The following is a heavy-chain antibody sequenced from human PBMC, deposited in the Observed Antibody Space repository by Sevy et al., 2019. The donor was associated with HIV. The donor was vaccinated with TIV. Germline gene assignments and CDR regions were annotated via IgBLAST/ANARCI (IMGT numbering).Heavy chain of an antibody. J-gene: IGHJ6*02. V-gene: IGHV3-66*01. CDR3: ARDRYYDAIGYYYYYYGLDV. CDR1: TFSVTDNY. D-gene: IGHD3-22*01. CDR2: IYSGGST. Sequence: WGSLRLSCAASTFSVTDNYMSWVRQAPGKGLEWVSTIYSGGSTFYADSVKGRFTISRDNSKNTLYLQMNSLRAEDTAVYYCARDRYYDAIGYYYYYYGLDVWGQGTTVTVSS.